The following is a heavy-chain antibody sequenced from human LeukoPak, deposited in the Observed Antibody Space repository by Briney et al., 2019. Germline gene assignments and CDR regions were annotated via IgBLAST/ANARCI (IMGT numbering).Heavy chain of an antibody. J-gene: IGHJ1*01. Sequence: PSGTLSLTCAVSGGSVSSDYWWSWVRQPPGKGLEWIGEVSRTGDTNFNPSLTSRVTISLDKSKNQFSLKLTSVAAADTAVYYCARHLMYYDSRGYVGAEYFHHWGQGTLVTVSS. CDR2: VSRTGDT. CDR3: ARHLMYYDSRGYVGAEYFHH. D-gene: IGHD3-22*01. CDR1: GGSVSSDYW. V-gene: IGHV4-4*02.